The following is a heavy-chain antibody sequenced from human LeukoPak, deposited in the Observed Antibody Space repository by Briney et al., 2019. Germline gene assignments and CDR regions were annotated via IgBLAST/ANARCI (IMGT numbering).Heavy chain of an antibody. Sequence: GGSLRLSCAASGFTFSTYTMNWVRQAPGKGLEWVANIKQDGSEKYYVDSVKGRFTISRDNAKNSLFLQMNSLRADDTAVYHCLMSLTAHYYSGLDVWGQGTTVTVSS. V-gene: IGHV3-7*01. CDR2: IKQDGSEK. CDR1: GFTFSTYT. J-gene: IGHJ6*02. D-gene: IGHD2-21*02. CDR3: LMSLTAHYYSGLDV.